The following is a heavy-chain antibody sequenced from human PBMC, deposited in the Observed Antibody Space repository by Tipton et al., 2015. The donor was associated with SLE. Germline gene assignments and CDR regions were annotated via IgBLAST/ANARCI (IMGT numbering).Heavy chain of an antibody. CDR3: APVLTGYYGMDV. CDR2: ISSSSSYI. J-gene: IGHJ6*02. D-gene: IGHD4/OR15-4a*01. CDR1: GFSFSAHW. V-gene: IGHV3-21*01. Sequence: QLVQSGGGLVQPGGSLRLSCAASGFSFSAHWMHWVRQVPGKGLEWVSSISSSSSYIHYADSVKGRFTISRDNSKNTLYLQMNSLRAEDTAVYYCAPVLTGYYGMDVWGQGTTVTVSS.